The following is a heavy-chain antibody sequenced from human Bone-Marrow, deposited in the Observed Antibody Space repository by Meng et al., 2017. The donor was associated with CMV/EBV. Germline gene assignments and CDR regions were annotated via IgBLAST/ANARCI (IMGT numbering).Heavy chain of an antibody. CDR3: ARVDCSSTSCSDDAFDI. CDR1: GFTFSSYS. V-gene: IGHV3-21*01. D-gene: IGHD2-2*01. Sequence: GESLKISCAASGFTFSSYSMNWVRRAPGKGLEWVSSISSSSSYIYYADSVKGRFTISRDNAKNSLYLQMNSLRAEDTAVYYCARVDCSSTSCSDDAFDIWGQGTMVTVSS. J-gene: IGHJ3*02. CDR2: ISSSSSYI.